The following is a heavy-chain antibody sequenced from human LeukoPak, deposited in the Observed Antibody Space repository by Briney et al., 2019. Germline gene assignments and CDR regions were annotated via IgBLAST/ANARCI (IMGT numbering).Heavy chain of an antibody. CDR2: ISYDGSNK. CDR1: GFTFSSYA. CDR3: ARDDCSSTSCYTVWSWRSRSPDDY. D-gene: IGHD2-2*02. V-gene: IGHV3-30*01. J-gene: IGHJ4*02. Sequence: PGRSLRLSCAASGFTFSSYAMHWVRQALGKGLEWVAVISYDGSNKYYADSVKGRFTISRDNSKNTLYLQMNSLRAEDTAVYYCARDDCSSTSCYTVWSWRSRSPDDYWGQGTLVTVPS.